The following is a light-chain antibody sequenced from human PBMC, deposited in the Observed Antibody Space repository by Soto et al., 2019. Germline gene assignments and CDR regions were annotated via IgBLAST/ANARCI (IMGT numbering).Light chain of an antibody. CDR1: SSDVGGYNY. Sequence: QAVVTQPASVSGSPGQSITISCTGTSSDVGGYNYVSWYQQHPGKAPKLMIYDVINRPSGVSNRFSGSKSGNTASLTISGLQAEDEADYYCSSYTSSSPYVFGTGTKVTVL. CDR2: DVI. V-gene: IGLV2-14*01. CDR3: SSYTSSSPYV. J-gene: IGLJ1*01.